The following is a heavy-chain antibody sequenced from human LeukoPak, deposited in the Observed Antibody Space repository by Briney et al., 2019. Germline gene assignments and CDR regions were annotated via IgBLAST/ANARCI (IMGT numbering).Heavy chain of an antibody. V-gene: IGHV3-30*03. CDR1: GFTFSSYG. D-gene: IGHD6-13*01. CDR2: ISYDGSNK. CDR3: ARDTGYSSSLVDY. Sequence: QPGGSLRLSCAASGFTFSSYGMHWVRQAPGKGLEWVAVISYDGSNKYYADSVKGRFTISRDNSENTLYLQMNSLRAEDTAVYYCARDTGYSSSLVDYWGQGTLVTVSS. J-gene: IGHJ4*02.